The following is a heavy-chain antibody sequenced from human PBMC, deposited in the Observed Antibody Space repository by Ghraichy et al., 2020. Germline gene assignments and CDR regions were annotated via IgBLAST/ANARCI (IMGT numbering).Heavy chain of an antibody. D-gene: IGHD3-22*01. CDR1: GFTFSSYA. CDR2: ISGDGSST. Sequence: GESLNISCAASGFTFSSYAMSWVRQAPGKGLEWVSAISGDGSSTYYADSVRGRFTISRDNSDKKVYLQVDSLRAEDTAVYYCAKDRRETSGLGAFDVWGQGTMVTVSS. CDR3: AKDRRETSGLGAFDV. J-gene: IGHJ3*01. V-gene: IGHV3-23*01.